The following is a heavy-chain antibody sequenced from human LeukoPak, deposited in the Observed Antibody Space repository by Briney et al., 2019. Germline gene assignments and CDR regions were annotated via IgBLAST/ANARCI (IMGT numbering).Heavy chain of an antibody. Sequence: PGRSLRLSCAASGFTFDDYAMYWVRQAPGKGLEWVSGISWDSGNIGYADSVKGRFTISRDNAKKSLYLQMNSLRAEDTALYYCAKSGLAYSSGWYGSYWFDPWGQGTLVTVSS. V-gene: IGHV3-9*01. CDR1: GFTFDDYA. D-gene: IGHD6-19*01. CDR3: AKSGLAYSSGWYGSYWFDP. CDR2: ISWDSGNI. J-gene: IGHJ5*02.